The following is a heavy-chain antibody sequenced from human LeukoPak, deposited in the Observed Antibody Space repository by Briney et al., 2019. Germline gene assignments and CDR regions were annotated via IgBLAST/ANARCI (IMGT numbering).Heavy chain of an antibody. CDR1: GYTFTGQY. CDR2: INPNTGVT. CDR3: ASYPRYSSSPPFDY. V-gene: IGHV1-2*02. J-gene: IGHJ4*02. Sequence: ALVKVSCKASGYTFTGQYMHWVRQAPGQGLEWMGWINPNTGVTNYAQRLQGRVTMTRDTTISTAYMELSRLTSDDTAVYFCASYPRYSSSPPFDYWGQGTLVTVSS. D-gene: IGHD6-6*01.